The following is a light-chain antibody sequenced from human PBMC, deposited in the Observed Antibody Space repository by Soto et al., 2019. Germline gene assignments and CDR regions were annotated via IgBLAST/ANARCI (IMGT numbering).Light chain of an antibody. Sequence: QAVVTQEPHLTCSPGGPALPTLAPTTGAVTSGHYPYWFQQKPGQAPRTLIYDTSDKHSWTPARFSGSLLGGKAALTLSGAQPEDEAEYYCLLSYSGARPVFGGGTKLTVL. CDR1: TGAVTSGHY. CDR2: DTS. J-gene: IGLJ3*02. CDR3: LLSYSGARPV. V-gene: IGLV7-46*01.